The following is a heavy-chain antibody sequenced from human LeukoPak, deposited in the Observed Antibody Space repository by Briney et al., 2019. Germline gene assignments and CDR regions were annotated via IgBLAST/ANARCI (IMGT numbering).Heavy chain of an antibody. CDR1: GITFSGAW. Sequence: GGSLRLSCAASGITFSGAWMHWVRQAPGKGLVWVSRINDDGSFRRYAISVKGRFTISRDNAKNTLFLQMDSLRAEDTAVYYCARVSGPGMNEYYHLWGQGTLVTVSS. D-gene: IGHD3-10*01. V-gene: IGHV3-74*01. J-gene: IGHJ1*01. CDR2: INDDGSFR. CDR3: ARVSGPGMNEYYHL.